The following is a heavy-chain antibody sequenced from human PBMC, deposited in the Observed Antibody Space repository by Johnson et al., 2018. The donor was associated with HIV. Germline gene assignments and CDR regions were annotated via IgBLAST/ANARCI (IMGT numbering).Heavy chain of an antibody. CDR3: ARYFGVVIYDAFDI. CDR1: GFTVSSNY. J-gene: IGHJ3*02. Sequence: VQLVESGGGLVQPGGSLRLSCAASGFTVSSNYMSWVRQAPGQGLEWVSVIYSGGSTYYADSVKGRFTISRDNSKNTLYLQMNSLRAEDTAVYYCARYFGVVIYDAFDIWGQGTMVTVSS. CDR2: IYSGGST. V-gene: IGHV3-66*01. D-gene: IGHD3-3*01.